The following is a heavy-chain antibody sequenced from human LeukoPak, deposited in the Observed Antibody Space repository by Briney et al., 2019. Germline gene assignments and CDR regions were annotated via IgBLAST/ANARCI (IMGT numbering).Heavy chain of an antibody. J-gene: IGHJ3*02. CDR1: GGTFSSYT. V-gene: IGHV1-69*08. D-gene: IGHD1-26*01. CDR3: ASESGSYNNAFDI. CDR2: IISILGTA. Sequence: SVKVSCKASGGTFSSYTISWVRQAPGQGLEWMGRIISILGTANYAQKFQGRVTITADKSTSTAYMELSSLRSEDTAVYYCASESGSYNNAFDIWGQGTMVTVSS.